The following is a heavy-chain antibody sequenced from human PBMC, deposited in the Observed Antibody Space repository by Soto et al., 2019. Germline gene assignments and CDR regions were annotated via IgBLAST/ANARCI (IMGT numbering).Heavy chain of an antibody. CDR1: GGSISSGDYY. D-gene: IGHD3-10*01. CDR2: INYSEST. Sequence: SETLSLTCTVSGGSISSGDYYWTWIRQTPGRGLEYIGYINYSESTYYNPSLQSRFTISIDTSKNQFSLKLSSVTAADTAVSYCARRDSTMVCPYYGGQGTRVAVAS. CDR3: ARRDSTMVCPYY. V-gene: IGHV4-30-4*01. J-gene: IGHJ4*02.